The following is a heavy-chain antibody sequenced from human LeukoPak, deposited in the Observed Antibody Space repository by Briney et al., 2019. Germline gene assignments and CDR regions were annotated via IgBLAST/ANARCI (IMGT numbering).Heavy chain of an antibody. V-gene: IGHV1-46*01. J-gene: IGHJ3*02. CDR3: ARDPREYYDSSGFVAFDI. Sequence: GASVKVSCKASAYTFTCYYMHWVRQAPGQGLEWMGIINPSGGSTSYAQKFQGRVTMTRDTSTSTVYMELSSLRSEDTAVYYCARDPREYYDSSGFVAFDIWGQGTMVTVSS. CDR2: INPSGGST. D-gene: IGHD3-22*01. CDR1: AYTFTCYY.